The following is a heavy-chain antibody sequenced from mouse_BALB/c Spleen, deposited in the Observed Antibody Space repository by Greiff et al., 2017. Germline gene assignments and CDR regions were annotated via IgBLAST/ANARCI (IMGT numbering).Heavy chain of an antibody. CDR1: GFSLSRYS. CDR2: ISSGGGST. CDR3: ARVYYGNYSYAMDY. V-gene: IGHV5-12-1*01. J-gene: IGHJ4*01. D-gene: IGHD2-1*01. Sequence: EVQLQQSGPGLVAPSQSLSITCTVSGFSLSRYSVHWVRQPPEKRLEWVAYISSGGGSTYYPDTVKGRFTISRDNAKNTLYLQMSSLKSEDTAMYYCARVYYGNYSYAMDYWGQGTSVTVSS.